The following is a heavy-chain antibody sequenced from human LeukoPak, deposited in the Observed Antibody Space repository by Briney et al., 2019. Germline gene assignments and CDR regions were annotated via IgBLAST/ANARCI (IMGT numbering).Heavy chain of an antibody. CDR2: ISGSGGST. D-gene: IGHD3-22*01. CDR3: AKAYYYDSSGYSFDY. CDR1: GFTFSSYA. V-gene: IGHV3-23*01. J-gene: IGHJ4*02. Sequence: AGGSLRLSCAASGFTFSSYAMSWVRQAPGKGLEWVSAISGSGGSTYYADSVKGRFTISRDNSKNTLYLQMNSLRAEGTAVYYCAKAYYYDSSGYSFDYWGQGTLVTVSS.